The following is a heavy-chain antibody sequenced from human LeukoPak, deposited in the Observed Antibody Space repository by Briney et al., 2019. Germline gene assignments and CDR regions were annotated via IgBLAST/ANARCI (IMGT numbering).Heavy chain of an antibody. CDR3: ARSYAPGYI. V-gene: IGHV3-7*03. D-gene: IGHD2-2*01. CDR2: IKQDGSEK. CDR1: GFTFSSYW. J-gene: IGHJ3*02. Sequence: PGGSLRLPCAASGFTFSSYWMSWVRQAPGKWLEWVANIKQDGSEKYYVDSVKGRFTISRDNSKNTLYLQMNRLRAEDTAVYYCARSYAPGYIWGQGTMVTVSS.